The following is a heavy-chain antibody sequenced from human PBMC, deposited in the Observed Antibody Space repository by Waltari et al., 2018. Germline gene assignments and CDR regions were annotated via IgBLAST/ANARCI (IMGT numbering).Heavy chain of an antibody. Sequence: EVQLLESGGGLVQPGGSLRLSCVASGFTFSSYAMSWVRQAPGKGLEWVSVIYSGGSTYYADSVKGRFTISRDNSKNTLYLQMNSLRAEDTAVYYCARATVGATRVTEYFQHWGQGTLVTVSS. CDR1: GFTFSSYA. D-gene: IGHD1-26*01. J-gene: IGHJ1*01. CDR2: IYSGGST. V-gene: IGHV3-23*03. CDR3: ARATVGATRVTEYFQH.